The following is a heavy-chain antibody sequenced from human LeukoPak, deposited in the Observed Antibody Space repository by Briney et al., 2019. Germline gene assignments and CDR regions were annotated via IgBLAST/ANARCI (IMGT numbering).Heavy chain of an antibody. CDR3: ARDGYNSYFDY. J-gene: IGHJ4*02. CDR1: GYTFTGYY. Sequence: GASVKVSCKASGYTFTGYYMHWVRQAPGQGLEWMGIINPSGGSTSYAQKFQGRVTMTRDMSTSTVYMELSSLRSEDTAVYYCARDGYNSYFDYWGQGTLVTVSS. D-gene: IGHD5-24*01. CDR2: INPSGGST. V-gene: IGHV1-46*01.